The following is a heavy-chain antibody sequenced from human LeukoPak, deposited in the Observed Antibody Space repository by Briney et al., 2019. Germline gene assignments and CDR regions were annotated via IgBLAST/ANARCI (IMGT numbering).Heavy chain of an antibody. D-gene: IGHD1-26*01. V-gene: IGHV3-74*01. CDR3: AREGTNSSGRFFDF. Sequence: GGSLRLSCAASGFTFSGSWMHWVRQVPRKGLMWVSRINSDGNTTNYADSVKGRFTISRDNAKNTLYLQMNSLRVEDAAVYCCAREGTNSSGRFFDFWGQGSLVTVSS. CDR2: INSDGNTT. CDR1: GFTFSGSW. J-gene: IGHJ4*02.